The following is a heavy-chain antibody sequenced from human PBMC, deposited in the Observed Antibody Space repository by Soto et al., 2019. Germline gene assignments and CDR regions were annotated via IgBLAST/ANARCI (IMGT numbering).Heavy chain of an antibody. J-gene: IGHJ6*02. V-gene: IGHV4-31*01. CDR1: GGSISSGGYY. CDR3: ASRGYSYGFSLGMDV. Sequence: QVQLQESGPGLVKPSQTLSLTCTVSGGSISSGGYYWSWIRQHPGKGLEWIGYIYYSGSTYYHPSLKSLVTISVDTSKNQFSLKLSSVTAADTAVYYCASRGYSYGFSLGMDVWGQGTTVTVSS. D-gene: IGHD5-18*01. CDR2: IYYSGST.